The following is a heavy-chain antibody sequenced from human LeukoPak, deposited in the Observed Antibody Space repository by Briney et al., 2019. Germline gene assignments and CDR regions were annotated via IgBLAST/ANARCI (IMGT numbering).Heavy chain of an antibody. Sequence: GASVKVSCKASGYTFTSYGISWVRQAPGQGLEWMGWISAYNGNTNYAQKLQGRVTMTTDTSTSTAYMELRSLRSDDTAVYYCARGSFTMVRGVKESAFDIWGQGTMVTVSS. J-gene: IGHJ3*02. V-gene: IGHV1-18*01. CDR1: GYTFTSYG. CDR2: ISAYNGNT. CDR3: ARGSFTMVRGVKESAFDI. D-gene: IGHD3-10*01.